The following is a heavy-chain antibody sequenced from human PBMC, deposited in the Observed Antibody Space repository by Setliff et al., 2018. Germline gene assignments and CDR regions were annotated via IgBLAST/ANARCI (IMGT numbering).Heavy chain of an antibody. J-gene: IGHJ4*02. CDR2: ISGSGGST. V-gene: IGHV3-23*01. D-gene: IGHD1-1*01. CDR1: GFTFSSYA. Sequence: GSLRLSCAASGFTFSSYAMSWVRQAPGKGLEWVSAISGSGGSTYYADSVKGRFTISRDNSKNTLYLQMNSLRAEDTAIYYCARTTGYRLEGDFDYWGQGTLVTVSS. CDR3: ARTTGYRLEGDFDY.